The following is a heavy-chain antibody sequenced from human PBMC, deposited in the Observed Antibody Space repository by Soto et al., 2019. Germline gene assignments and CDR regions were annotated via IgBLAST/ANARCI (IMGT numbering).Heavy chain of an antibody. D-gene: IGHD4-17*01. CDR2: IIPILGIA. Sequence: QVQLVQSGAEVKKPGSSVKASCKASGGTFSSYTISWVRQAPGQGLEWMGRIIPILGIANYAQKFQGRVTITADKSTSTAYMELSSLRSEDTAVYYCARGVDYGGNSGYWGQGTLVTVSS. V-gene: IGHV1-69*02. J-gene: IGHJ4*02. CDR3: ARGVDYGGNSGY. CDR1: GGTFSSYT.